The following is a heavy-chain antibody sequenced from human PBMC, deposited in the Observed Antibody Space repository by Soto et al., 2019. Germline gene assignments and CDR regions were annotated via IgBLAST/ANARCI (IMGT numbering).Heavy chain of an antibody. D-gene: IGHD5-12*01. CDR2: INHSGST. CDR1: GGSFSGYY. Sequence: SETLSLTCAVYGGSFSGYYWSWIRQPPGKGLEWIGEINHSGSTNYNPSLKSRVTISVDTSKNQFSLKLSSVTAADTAVYYCARGRWIGYWGQGTLVTVSS. CDR3: ARGRWIGY. V-gene: IGHV4-34*01. J-gene: IGHJ4*02.